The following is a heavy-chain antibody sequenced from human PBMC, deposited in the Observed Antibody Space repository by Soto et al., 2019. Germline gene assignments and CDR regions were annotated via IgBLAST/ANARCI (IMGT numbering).Heavy chain of an antibody. CDR1: GFTVSSNY. J-gene: IGHJ6*02. CDR2: IYSGGST. V-gene: IGHV3-66*01. Sequence: GGSLRLSCAASGFTVSSNYMSWVRQAPGKGLEWVSVIYSGGSTYYADSVKGRFTISRDNSKNTLYLQMNSLRAEDTAVYYCASKQDSSSWTWDYYYYGMDVWGQGTTVTVSS. CDR3: ASKQDSSSWTWDYYYYGMDV. D-gene: IGHD6-13*01.